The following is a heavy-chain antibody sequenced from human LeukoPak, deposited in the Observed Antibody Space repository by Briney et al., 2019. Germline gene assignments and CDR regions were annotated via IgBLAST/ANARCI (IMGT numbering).Heavy chain of an antibody. CDR2: MNPNSGNT. V-gene: IGHV1-8*01. D-gene: IGHD3-10*01. Sequence: GASVKVSCKASGYTFTSYDINWVRQATGQGLEWMGWMNPNSGNTGYAQKFQGRVTMARNTSISTAYMELSSLRSEDTAVYYCARGREYYYGSGSYYTDWFDPWGQGTLDTVSS. J-gene: IGHJ5*02. CDR1: GYTFTSYD. CDR3: ARGREYYYGSGSYYTDWFDP.